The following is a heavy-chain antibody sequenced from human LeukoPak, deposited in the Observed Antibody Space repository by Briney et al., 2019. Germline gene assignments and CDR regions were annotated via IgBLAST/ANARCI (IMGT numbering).Heavy chain of an antibody. CDR2: IKHDESEK. J-gene: IGHJ4*02. V-gene: IGHV3-7*01. CDR3: TRRLDD. D-gene: IGHD3-16*01. Sequence: GSLRLSCAASGFSFNSDWMDWVRQAPGKGLEWVANIKHDESEKNYLDSVKGRFTISRDNAQNSLYLQMNGLRVEDMAVYYCTRRLDDWGQGTLVTVSS. CDR1: GFSFNSDW.